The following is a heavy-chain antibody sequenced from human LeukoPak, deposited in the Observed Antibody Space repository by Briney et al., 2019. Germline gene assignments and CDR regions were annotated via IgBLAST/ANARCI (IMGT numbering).Heavy chain of an antibody. V-gene: IGHV4-59*08. D-gene: IGHD2-15*01. CDR1: GGSISSHY. Sequence: SETLSLTCTVSGGSISSHYWSWIRQPPGKGLEWIGYIYNSASTNYNPSLKSRVTISLDTSKNQFSLNLSSVTAADTAVYYCARRFCSGGICYSGQGWFDPWGQGTLVTVSS. CDR3: ARRFCSGGICYSGQGWFDP. J-gene: IGHJ5*02. CDR2: IYNSAST.